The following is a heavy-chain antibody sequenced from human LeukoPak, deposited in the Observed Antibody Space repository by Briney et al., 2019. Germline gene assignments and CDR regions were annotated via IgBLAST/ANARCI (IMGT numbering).Heavy chain of an antibody. CDR3: AKTGRRDGYIRGSFDH. CDR1: GFTLSNYA. D-gene: IGHD5-24*01. J-gene: IGHJ4*02. V-gene: IGHV3-23*05. CDR2: IHGSGRMK. Sequence: PGGSLRLSCGASGFTLSNYAVNWVRQAPGKGLEWVSDIHGSGRMKYYTDSVNGRFSISRDNSKSTVYLHMNSLRDEDTAIYYCAKTGRRDGYIRGSFDHWGQGTLVTVSS.